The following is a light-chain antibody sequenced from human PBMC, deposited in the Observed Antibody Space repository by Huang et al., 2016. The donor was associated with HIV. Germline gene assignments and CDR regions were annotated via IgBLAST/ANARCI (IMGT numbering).Light chain of an antibody. CDR2: LGS. Sequence: DIVMVQSPVSLSVTPGEAASITCRSSQSLLHSNGHNYLDWYRQKPGQSPQLLIYLGSTRAAGVPDRFSGSGSGTDFTLKINRVEADGVGVYYCMQGLQSWTFGQGTKVEI. V-gene: IGKV2-28*01. J-gene: IGKJ1*01. CDR1: QSLLHSNGHNY. CDR3: MQGLQSWT.